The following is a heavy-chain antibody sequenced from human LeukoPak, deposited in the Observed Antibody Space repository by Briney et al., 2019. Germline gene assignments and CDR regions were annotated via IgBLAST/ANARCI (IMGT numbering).Heavy chain of an antibody. CDR3: ARVVSVRSLDY. V-gene: IGHV4-30-4*01. D-gene: IGHD4-17*01. Sequence: SETLSLTCTVSGGPITRGDYYWSWIRQPPGKGLEWIGSIYYSGSTSYNPSLKSRLTISVDTSKNQFSLKLSSVTAADTAVYYCARVVSVRSLDYWGQGTLVTVSS. CDR2: IYYSGST. CDR1: GGPITRGDYY. J-gene: IGHJ4*02.